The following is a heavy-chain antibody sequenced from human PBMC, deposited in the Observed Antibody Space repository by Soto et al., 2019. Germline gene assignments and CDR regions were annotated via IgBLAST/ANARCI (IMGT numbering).Heavy chain of an antibody. CDR3: ARVPHGYTPFDY. Sequence: ASVKVSCKASGYTFTGYYMHWVRQAPGQGLEWMGWINPNSGGTNYAQKFQGRVTMTRDTSISTAYMELSRLRSDGTAVYYCARVPHGYTPFDYWGQGTLVTVSS. CDR1: GYTFTGYY. V-gene: IGHV1-2*02. D-gene: IGHD5-12*01. CDR2: INPNSGGT. J-gene: IGHJ4*02.